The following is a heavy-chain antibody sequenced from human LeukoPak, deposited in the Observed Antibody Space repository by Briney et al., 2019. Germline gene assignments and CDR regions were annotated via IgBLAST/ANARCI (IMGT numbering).Heavy chain of an antibody. CDR1: GDSISSSSDA. CDR3: ARDLAGIGARRVFDS. V-gene: IGHV6-1*01. D-gene: IGHD6-6*01. CDR2: TYYMSKWYN. J-gene: IGHJ4*02. Sequence: SQTLSLTCAISGDSISSSSDAWNWIRQSPSRGLEWLGRTYYMSKWYNDFAASVKSRMTITADTSKNQFSLQLNSVTPEDTAVYYCARDLAGIGARRVFDSWGQGTLVTVSS.